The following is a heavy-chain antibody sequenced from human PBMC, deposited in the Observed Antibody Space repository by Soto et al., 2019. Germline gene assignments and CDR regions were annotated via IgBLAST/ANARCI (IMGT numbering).Heavy chain of an antibody. CDR2: IYYSGST. CDR3: GXXXXGXXXX. Sequence: SETLSLTCTVSGCSISSYYWSWIRQPPGKGLEWIGYIYYSGSTNYNPSNKSRVTISVDTSKNQFSMKMSSVTEADTTEDNKGXXXXGXXXXWGX. CDR1: GCSISSYY. J-gene: IGHJ1*01. V-gene: IGHV4-59*01.